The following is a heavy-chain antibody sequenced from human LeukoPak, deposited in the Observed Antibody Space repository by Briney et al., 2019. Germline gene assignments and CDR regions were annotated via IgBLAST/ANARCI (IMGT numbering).Heavy chain of an antibody. CDR3: ARDSSGIAAAGTSLVT. Sequence: ASVKVSCKASGGTFSSYAISWVRQAPGPGLEWMGWINPNSGGTKYAQKFQGRVTMTRDTSISTAYMELSRLRSDDTAVYYCARDSSGIAAAGTSLVTWGQGTLVTVSS. CDR2: INPNSGGT. V-gene: IGHV1-2*02. J-gene: IGHJ5*02. D-gene: IGHD6-13*01. CDR1: GGTFSSYA.